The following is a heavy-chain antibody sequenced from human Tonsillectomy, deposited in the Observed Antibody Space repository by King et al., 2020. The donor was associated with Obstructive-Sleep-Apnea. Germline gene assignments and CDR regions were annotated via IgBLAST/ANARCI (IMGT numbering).Heavy chain of an antibody. CDR1: GGSISSGVYY. CDR2: IYYSGST. Sequence: QLQESGPGLVKPSQTLSLTCTVSGGSISSGVYYWNWVRQPPGKGLEWLGDIYYSGSTDYNPSLKSRVTISIDTSKNQFSLNLSSVTAADTAVYYCARVSDQPLSWVDSWGQGTLVTVSS. V-gene: IGHV4-30-4*08. D-gene: IGHD2-2*01. J-gene: IGHJ4*02. CDR3: ARVSDQPLSWVDS.